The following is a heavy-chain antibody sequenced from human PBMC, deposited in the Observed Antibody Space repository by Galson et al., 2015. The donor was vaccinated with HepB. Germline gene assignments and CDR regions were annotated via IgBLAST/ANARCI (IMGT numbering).Heavy chain of an antibody. CDR1: GYTFTSYY. CDR2: INPSGGGT. D-gene: IGHD3-3*01. J-gene: IGHJ5*02. CDR3: ARGHITTYNYDFWSGHNWFDP. Sequence: SVKVSCKASGYTFTSYYMHWVRQAPGQGLEWMGLINPSGGGTRYAQNFQGRVTMTRDTSTTTVYMELSSLRSEDTAVYFCARGHITTYNYDFWSGHNWFDPWGQGTLVTVSS. V-gene: IGHV1-46*03.